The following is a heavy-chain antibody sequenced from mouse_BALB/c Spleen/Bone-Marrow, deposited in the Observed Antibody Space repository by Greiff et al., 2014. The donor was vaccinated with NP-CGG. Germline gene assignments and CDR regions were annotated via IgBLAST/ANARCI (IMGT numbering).Heavy chain of an antibody. D-gene: IGHD1-3*01. CDR3: TRADNPSIGY. V-gene: IGHV1S132*01. CDR1: GYIFTSYW. J-gene: IGHJ4*01. CDR2: IYPGTGTT. Sequence: QVHVKQSGAELVRPGTSVKLSCKTSGYIFTSYWIHWVKQRSGRGLEWIARIYPGTGTTYYNEKFKGKATLTADKSSSTAYMQLSSLKSEDSAVYFCTRADNPSIGYWGQGTSVTVSS.